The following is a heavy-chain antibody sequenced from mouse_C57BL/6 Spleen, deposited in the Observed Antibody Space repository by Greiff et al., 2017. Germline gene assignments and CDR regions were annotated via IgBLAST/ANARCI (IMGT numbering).Heavy chain of an antibody. CDR2: INPNNGGT. CDR1: GYTFTDYY. V-gene: IGHV1-26*01. D-gene: IGHD1-1*01. Sequence: EVQLQQSGPELVKPGASVKISCKASGYTFTDYYMNWVKQSHGKSLEWIGDINPNNGGTSYNQKFKGKATLTVDKSSSTAYMELRSLTSEDSAVYYCARGENYGSSFFAYWGQGTLVTVSA. J-gene: IGHJ3*01. CDR3: ARGENYGSSFFAY.